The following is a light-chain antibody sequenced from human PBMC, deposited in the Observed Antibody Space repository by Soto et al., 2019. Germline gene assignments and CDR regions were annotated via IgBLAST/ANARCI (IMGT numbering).Light chain of an antibody. CDR2: EVS. CDR1: GSDVGGYNY. J-gene: IGLJ2*01. Sequence: QSALTQPASGSGSPGQSITISCTGTGSDVGGYNYVSWYQQHPGKAPKLMIYEVSNRPSGVSNRFSGSKSGNTASLTISGLQAEDDADYFCSSYTSSSPVIFGGGNKLTVL. V-gene: IGLV2-14*01. CDR3: SSYTSSSPVI.